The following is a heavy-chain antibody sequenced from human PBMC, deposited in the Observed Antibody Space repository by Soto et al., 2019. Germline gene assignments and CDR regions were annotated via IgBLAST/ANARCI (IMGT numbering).Heavy chain of an antibody. J-gene: IGHJ4*02. D-gene: IGHD6-19*01. CDR1: GFTLSSYA. CDR3: GKGGSNDWYGTLDS. CDR2: IVASGTST. Sequence: EVQLLESGGGLVQPGGSLRLSCAASGFTLSSYAMSWVRQTPGKGLKWVSTIVASGTSTYYADSVKGRFTISKDNSKNTLFLQMNSLRAEDTAVYYCGKGGSNDWYGTLDSWGLGILVTVSS. V-gene: IGHV3-23*01.